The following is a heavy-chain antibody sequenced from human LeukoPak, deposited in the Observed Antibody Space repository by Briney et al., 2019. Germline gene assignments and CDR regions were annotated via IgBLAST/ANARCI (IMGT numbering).Heavy chain of an antibody. Sequence: GASVKVSCKASGYTFTSYYMHWVRQAPGQGLEWMGIINPSGGSTSYAQKFQGRVTMTRDMSTSTVYMELSSLRSEDTAVYYCARDGKKKCPPGLVFYYYYYMAVWGKGTRVTVSS. CDR2: INPSGGST. CDR1: GYTFTSYY. J-gene: IGHJ6*03. V-gene: IGHV1-46*01. CDR3: ARDGKKKCPPGLVFYYYYYMAV. D-gene: IGHD3/OR15-3a*01.